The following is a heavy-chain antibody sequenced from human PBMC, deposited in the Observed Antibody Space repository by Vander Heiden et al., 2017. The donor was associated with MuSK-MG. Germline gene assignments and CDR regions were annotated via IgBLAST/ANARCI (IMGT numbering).Heavy chain of an antibody. D-gene: IGHD2-2*01. CDR2: IYYSGST. Sequence: QVQLQESGPGLVKPSQTLSLTCTVSGGSISSGNYYWSWIRQHPGKGLEWIGYIYYSGSTYYNPSLKSRVTISVDTSKNQFSLKLSSVTAADTAVYYCARAGRTSRAGYYYMDVWGKGTTVTVSS. J-gene: IGHJ6*03. CDR1: GGSISSGNYY. V-gene: IGHV4-31*03. CDR3: ARAGRTSRAGYYYMDV.